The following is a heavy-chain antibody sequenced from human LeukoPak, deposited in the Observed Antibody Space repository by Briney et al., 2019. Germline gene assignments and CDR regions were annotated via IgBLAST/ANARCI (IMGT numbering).Heavy chain of an antibody. D-gene: IGHD2-15*01. J-gene: IGHJ6*02. Sequence: PSETLSLTCTVSGGSISSYYWSWIRQPPGKGLEWIGYIYTSGSTNYNPSLKSRVTISVDTSKNQFSLKLSSVTAADTAVYYCARLGIFENYYYGMDVWGQGTTVTVSS. CDR3: ARLGIFENYYYGMDV. CDR1: GGSISSYY. V-gene: IGHV4-4*09. CDR2: IYTSGST.